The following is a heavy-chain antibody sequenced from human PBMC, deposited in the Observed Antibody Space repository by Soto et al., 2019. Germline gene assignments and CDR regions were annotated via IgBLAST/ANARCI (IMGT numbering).Heavy chain of an antibody. V-gene: IGHV3-23*01. Sequence: GGSLRLSCAASGFTFSSYAMSWVRQAPGKGLEWVSAISGSGGSTYYADSVKGRFTISRDNSKNTLYLQMNSLRAEDTAVYYCAKDTAYYDFWSGYYDRDIRLYYYYYMDVWGKGTTVTVSS. CDR2: ISGSGGST. J-gene: IGHJ6*03. CDR1: GFTFSSYA. D-gene: IGHD3-3*01. CDR3: AKDTAYYDFWSGYYDRDIRLYYYYYMDV.